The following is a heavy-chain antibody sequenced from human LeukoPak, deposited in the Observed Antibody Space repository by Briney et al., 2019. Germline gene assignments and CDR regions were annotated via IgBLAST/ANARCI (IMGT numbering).Heavy chain of an antibody. CDR2: TYYRSTWYN. CDR3: ATWRFDY. Sequence: QTLSLTCAISGDSVSINSVTWNWIRQSPSRGLEWLGRTYYRSTWYNDYAVSVRGRITVNPDTSKNQFSLQLNSVTPEDTAVYYCATWRFDYWGQGTLVAVSS. V-gene: IGHV6-1*01. CDR1: GDSVSINSVT. D-gene: IGHD1-1*01. J-gene: IGHJ4*02.